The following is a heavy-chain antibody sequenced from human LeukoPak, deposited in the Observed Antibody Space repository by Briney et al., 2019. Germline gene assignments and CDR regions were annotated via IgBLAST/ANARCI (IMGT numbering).Heavy chain of an antibody. CDR1: GGSISSYY. J-gene: IGHJ5*02. D-gene: IGHD3-10*01. CDR2: INHSGST. V-gene: IGHV4-34*01. Sequence: SETLSLTCTVSGGSISSYYWSWIRQPPGKGLEWIGEINHSGSTNYNPSLKSRVTISVDTSKNQFSLKLSSVTAADTAVYYCARGGSMVRGVISWFDPWGQGTLVTVSS. CDR3: ARGGSMVRGVISWFDP.